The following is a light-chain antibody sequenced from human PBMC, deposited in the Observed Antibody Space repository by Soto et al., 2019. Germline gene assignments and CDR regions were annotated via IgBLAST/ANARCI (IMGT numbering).Light chain of an antibody. V-gene: IGLV2-14*01. J-gene: IGLJ2*01. CDR3: SSYTSSSTVV. CDR2: DVS. Sequence: QSALTQPASVSGSPGQSITISCTGTSSDVGGYNYVSWYQQHPGKAPKLMIYDVSNRPSGVSNRFSGYKSGNTAPLTISGLQAEDEADYYCSSYTSSSTVVFGGGTKLTVL. CDR1: SSDVGGYNY.